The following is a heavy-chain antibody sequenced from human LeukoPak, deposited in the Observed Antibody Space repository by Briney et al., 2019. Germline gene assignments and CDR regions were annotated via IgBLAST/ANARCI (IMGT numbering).Heavy chain of an antibody. CDR3: AREDLLEMATIDY. V-gene: IGHV4-61*02. J-gene: IGHJ4*02. CDR2: IYTSGST. D-gene: IGHD5-24*01. CDR1: GGSISSGSYY. Sequence: PSQTLSLTCTVSGGSISSGSYYWSWIRQPVGKGLEWIGRIYTSGSTNYNPSLKSRVTISVDTSKNQFSLKLSSVTAADTAVYYCAREDLLEMATIDYWGQGTLVTVSS.